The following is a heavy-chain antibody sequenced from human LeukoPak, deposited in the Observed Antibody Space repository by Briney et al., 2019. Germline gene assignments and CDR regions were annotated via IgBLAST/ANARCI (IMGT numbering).Heavy chain of an antibody. V-gene: IGHV1-8*01. CDR1: GYTFTSYD. D-gene: IGHD4-17*01. J-gene: IGHJ4*02. CDR3: ARARYDGDYVDY. Sequence: ASVKVSCKASGYTFTSYDINWVRQATGQGLEWMGWMNPNSGNTGYAQKFQGRVTMTRNTSISTAYMELSSLRSEDTAVYYCARARYDGDYVDYWGQGTLVTVSS. CDR2: MNPNSGNT.